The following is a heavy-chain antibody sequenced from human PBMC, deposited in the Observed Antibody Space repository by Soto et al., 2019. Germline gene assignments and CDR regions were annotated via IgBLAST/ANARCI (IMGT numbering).Heavy chain of an antibody. V-gene: IGHV3-21*01. CDR1: GFTFSSDS. CDR2: ISSSSSYI. J-gene: IGHJ6*02. Sequence: PVGSLRLSCAASGFTFSSDSMNWFREAPVNGLEWVSSISSSSSYIYYADSVKGRFTISRDNAKNSLYLQMNSLRAEDTAVYYCARDHSSYYDFWSGYRTLSYYYRMDVWGQATTVTVSS. CDR3: ARDHSSYYDFWSGYRTLSYYYRMDV. D-gene: IGHD3-3*01.